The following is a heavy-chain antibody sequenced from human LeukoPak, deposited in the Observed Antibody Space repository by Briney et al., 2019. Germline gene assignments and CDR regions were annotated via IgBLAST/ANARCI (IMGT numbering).Heavy chain of an antibody. CDR3: ARDRLYYYDSSGYPDY. J-gene: IGHJ4*02. V-gene: IGHV1-46*01. Sequence: ASVKVSCKASGYTFTSYYMHWVRQAPGQGLEWMGIINPSGGSTSYAQKFQGRVTTTRDTSTSTVYMELSSLRSEDTAMYYCARDRLYYYDSSGYPDYWGQGTLVTVSS. CDR1: GYTFTSYY. CDR2: INPSGGST. D-gene: IGHD3-22*01.